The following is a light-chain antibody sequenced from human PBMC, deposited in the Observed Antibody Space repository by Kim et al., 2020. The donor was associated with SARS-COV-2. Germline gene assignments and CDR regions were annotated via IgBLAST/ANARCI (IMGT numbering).Light chain of an antibody. Sequence: ASVGDRVTITCRASQTINNWLAWYQQKPGKAPKLLIYKTSSLESGVPSRFSGSRSGTEFTLTISNLQPDDFATYYCQHSYSSSPYTFGQGTKLEI. CDR3: QHSYSSSPYT. V-gene: IGKV1-5*03. CDR2: KTS. J-gene: IGKJ2*01. CDR1: QTINNW.